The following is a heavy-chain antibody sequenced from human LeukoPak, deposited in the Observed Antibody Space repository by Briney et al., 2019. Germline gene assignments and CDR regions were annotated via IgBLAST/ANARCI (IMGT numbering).Heavy chain of an antibody. D-gene: IGHD2-15*01. V-gene: IGHV3-23*01. CDR2: ITGSGGDT. J-gene: IGHJ5*01. Sequence: GGSLRLSCAASGFTFSNYAMSWVRQTPGKGLECVSLITGSGGDTYYTGSVNGRFTISRDNSKNTLYLQMNSLRAEDTAVYYCAKGTLEHCSGASCYPLDSWGQGTLVTVSS. CDR3: AKGTLEHCSGASCYPLDS. CDR1: GFTFSNYA.